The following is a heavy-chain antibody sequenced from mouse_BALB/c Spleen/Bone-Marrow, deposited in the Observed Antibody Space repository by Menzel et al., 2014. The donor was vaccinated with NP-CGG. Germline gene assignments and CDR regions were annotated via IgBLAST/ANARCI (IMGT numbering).Heavy chain of an antibody. CDR2: INPSTGYT. CDR3: ARERYAGYYFDY. Sequence: VQGVESGAELAKPGASVKMSCKASGYTFTSYWMHWVKQRPGQGLEWIGCINPSTGYTEYNQKFKYKATLTADKSFSADYIQLSGLTSEDSAVYYCARERYAGYYFDYWGQGTTLTVS. D-gene: IGHD2-3*01. J-gene: IGHJ2*01. CDR1: GYTFTSYW. V-gene: IGHV1-7*01.